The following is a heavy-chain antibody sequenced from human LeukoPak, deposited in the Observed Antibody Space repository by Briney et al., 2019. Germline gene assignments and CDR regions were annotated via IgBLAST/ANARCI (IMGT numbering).Heavy chain of an antibody. D-gene: IGHD1-26*01. CDR2: INPNSGGT. V-gene: IGHV1-2*02. CDR1: GYTFTGYY. Sequence: GASVKVSCKASGYTFTGYYMHWVRQAPGQGLEWMGWINPNSGGTNYAQKFQGRVTMTRDTSISTAYMELSRLRSDDTAVYYCARTVGGSYSPRFDYWGQGTLVTVSS. CDR3: ARTVGGSYSPRFDY. J-gene: IGHJ4*02.